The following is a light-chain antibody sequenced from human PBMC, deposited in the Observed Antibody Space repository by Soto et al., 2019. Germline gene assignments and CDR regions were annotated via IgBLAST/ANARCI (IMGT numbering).Light chain of an antibody. J-gene: IGKJ1*01. V-gene: IGKV1-5*03. Sequence: DIQMKLSLSALSAYVGDRVTISCRASQSISTSLAWYQQKPGKAPNLLIYRASSLQSGVPSRFSGSGSGTEFTLTISSLQPDDFATYYCQQYNTSSQTFGQGAKV. CDR1: QSISTS. CDR3: QQYNTSSQT. CDR2: RAS.